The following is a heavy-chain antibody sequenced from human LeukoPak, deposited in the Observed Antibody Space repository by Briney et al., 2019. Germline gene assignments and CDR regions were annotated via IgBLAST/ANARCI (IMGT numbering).Heavy chain of an antibody. Sequence: GASVKVSCKASGYTFTSYGISWVRQAPGQGLEWMGWISAYNGNTNYAQKLQGRVTMTSDTSTSTAYMELRSLRSDDTAVYYCARDRNYDSRGYYFDYWGQGTLVTVSS. CDR3: ARDRNYDSRGYYFDY. CDR1: GYTFTSYG. D-gene: IGHD3-22*01. J-gene: IGHJ4*02. CDR2: ISAYNGNT. V-gene: IGHV1-18*01.